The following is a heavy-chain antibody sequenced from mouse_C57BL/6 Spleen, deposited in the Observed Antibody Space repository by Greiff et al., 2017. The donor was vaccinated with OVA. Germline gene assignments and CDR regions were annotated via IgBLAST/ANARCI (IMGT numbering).Heavy chain of an antibody. J-gene: IGHJ1*03. V-gene: IGHV5-17*01. CDR3: ASGGLGSWYFDV. Sequence: DVQLVESGGGLVKPGGSLKLSCAASGFTFSDYGMHWVRQAPEKGLEWVAYISSGSSTIYYADTVKGRFTISRDNAKNTLFLQMTSLRSEDTAMYYYASGGLGSWYFDVWGTGTTVTVSS. CDR2: ISSGSSTI. CDR1: GFTFSDYG. D-gene: IGHD3-3*01.